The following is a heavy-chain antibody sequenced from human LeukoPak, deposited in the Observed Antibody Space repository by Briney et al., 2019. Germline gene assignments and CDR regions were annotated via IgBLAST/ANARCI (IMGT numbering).Heavy chain of an antibody. D-gene: IGHD5-24*01. V-gene: IGHV4-59*12. Sequence: KPSETLSLTCTVSGGSMTNYYWTWIRQPPGEGLEWLAYIYYYGSTNYNPSLESRLTLTVDTSKNQFSLKLSSVLAADTAVYYCARLKLTDNWFDPWGQGTLVTVSS. CDR3: ARLKLTDNWFDP. J-gene: IGHJ5*02. CDR2: IYYYGST. CDR1: GGSMTNYY.